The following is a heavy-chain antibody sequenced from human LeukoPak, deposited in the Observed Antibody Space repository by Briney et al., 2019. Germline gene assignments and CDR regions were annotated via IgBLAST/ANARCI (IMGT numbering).Heavy chain of an antibody. CDR3: TRPYGD. Sequence: PGGSLKLSCAASGFVFSGSSMHWVRQAPGKGLEWVGHIRNKANSYATAYAASVKGRFTISRDDSKNTAYLQMNSLKIEDTAVYYCTRPYGDWGQGTLVTVSS. CDR1: GFVFSGSS. V-gene: IGHV3-73*01. D-gene: IGHD4/OR15-4a*01. CDR2: IRNKANSYAT. J-gene: IGHJ4*02.